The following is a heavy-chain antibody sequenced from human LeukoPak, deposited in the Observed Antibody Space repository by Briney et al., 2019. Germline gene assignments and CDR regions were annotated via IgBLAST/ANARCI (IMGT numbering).Heavy chain of an antibody. V-gene: IGHV4-39*01. D-gene: IGHD6-19*01. J-gene: IGHJ4*02. CDR2: IYYSGST. Sequence: SETLSLTCGVSGGSISSSSYYWGWIRQPPGKGLEWVGTIYYSGSTYYNPSLKSRVTISVDTSKNQFSLKLSSVTAADTAVYYCARQGWSSASGYYFDYLGQGTLVTVSS. CDR3: ARQGWSSASGYYFDY. CDR1: GGSISSSSYY.